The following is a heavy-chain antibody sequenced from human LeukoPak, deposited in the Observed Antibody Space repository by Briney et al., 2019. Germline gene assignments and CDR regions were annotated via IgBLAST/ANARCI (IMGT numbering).Heavy chain of an antibody. V-gene: IGHV4-39*01. Sequence: SETLSLTCTVSGGSISSSSYYWGWIRQPPGKGLEWIGSIYYSGSTYYNPSLKSRVTIPVDTSKNQFSLKLSSVTAADTAVYYCARRLGWLQLVSYYYGMDVWGQGTTVTVSS. J-gene: IGHJ6*02. D-gene: IGHD5-24*01. CDR1: GGSISSSSYY. CDR2: IYYSGST. CDR3: ARRLGWLQLVSYYYGMDV.